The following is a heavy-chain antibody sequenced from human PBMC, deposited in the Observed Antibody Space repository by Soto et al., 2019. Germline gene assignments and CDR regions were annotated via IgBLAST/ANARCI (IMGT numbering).Heavy chain of an antibody. J-gene: IGHJ4*02. CDR2: IYYSGST. Sequence: QVQLQESGPGLVKPSETLSLTCTVSGGSISSYYWSWIRQSPGKGLEWIGYIYYSGSTKYNPSLKSRVTISVDTSKNQFSLKLSSVTAADTAVYSCARGRGDTAMAWYYWGQGTLVTVSS. D-gene: IGHD5-18*01. CDR3: ARGRGDTAMAWYY. CDR1: GGSISSYY. V-gene: IGHV4-59*01.